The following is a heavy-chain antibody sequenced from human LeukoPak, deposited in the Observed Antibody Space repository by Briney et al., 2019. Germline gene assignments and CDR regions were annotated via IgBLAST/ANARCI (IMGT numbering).Heavy chain of an antibody. CDR2: ITSGGDYI. CDR3: ARGHYDVLAASYKWTPDY. Sequence: GGSLRLSCAASGLTFNTFNMNWVRQAPGKGLEWVSSITSGGDYIYYADSVKGRFTTSRDNAKNSLSLQLNSLRVEDTAVYYCARGHYDVLAASYKWTPDYWGQGTLVTVSS. V-gene: IGHV3-21*01. CDR1: GLTFNTFN. D-gene: IGHD3-9*01. J-gene: IGHJ4*02.